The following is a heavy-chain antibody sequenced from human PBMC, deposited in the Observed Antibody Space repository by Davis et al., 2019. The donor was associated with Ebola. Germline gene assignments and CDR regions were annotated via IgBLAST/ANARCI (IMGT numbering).Heavy chain of an antibody. J-gene: IGHJ3*02. D-gene: IGHD1-1*01. CDR1: GDSFTSHW. CDR3: ASLRRTITGMDDGFDI. CDR2: IYTGDSDT. V-gene: IGHV5-51*01. Sequence: GGSLRLSCKDSGDSFTSHWIGWVRQMPGKGLEWMGIIYTGDSDTRYSPSFRGQVTISADRSIKTAFLQWTNLKASDTAMYYCASLRRTITGMDDGFDIWGQGTMVTVSS.